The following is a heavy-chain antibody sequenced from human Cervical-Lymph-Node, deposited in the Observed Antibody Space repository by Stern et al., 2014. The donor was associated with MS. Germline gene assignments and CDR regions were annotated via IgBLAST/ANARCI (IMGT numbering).Heavy chain of an antibody. J-gene: IGHJ4*02. Sequence: QLVESGPGLLKPSETLSLTCTVSGGSISSYYWSWIRQPPGKGLEWIGYIYYSGSTNYNPSLKSRVTISVDTSKNQFSLKLSSVTAADTAVYYCARDDGITPFDYWGQGTLVTVSS. CDR2: IYYSGST. D-gene: IGHD1-26*01. V-gene: IGHV4-59*01. CDR1: GGSISSYY. CDR3: ARDDGITPFDY.